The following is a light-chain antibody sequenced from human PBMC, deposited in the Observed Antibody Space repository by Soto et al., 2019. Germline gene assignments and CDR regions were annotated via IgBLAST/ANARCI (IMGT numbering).Light chain of an antibody. Sequence: DIVMTQSPLSLPVTPGEPASISCRSSQSLVHTNGYNYLDWYLQKPGQSPQLLIYLGSNRASGVPDRFSGSGSGTDFTLKISRVEAEDVGIYYCMQPLQTPRTFGQGTKLEIK. J-gene: IGKJ2*01. CDR3: MQPLQTPRT. V-gene: IGKV2-28*01. CDR1: QSLVHTNGYNY. CDR2: LGS.